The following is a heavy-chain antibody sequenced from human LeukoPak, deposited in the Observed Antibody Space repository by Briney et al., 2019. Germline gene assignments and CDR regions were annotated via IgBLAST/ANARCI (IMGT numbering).Heavy chain of an antibody. J-gene: IGHJ6*04. D-gene: IGHD3-9*01. V-gene: IGHV1-2*04. CDR3: ARGRYFDWLAYGMDV. CDR2: INPNSGGT. CDR1: GYTFTGYY. Sequence: GASVKVSCKASGYTFTGYYMHWVRQAPGQGLEWMGWINPNSGGTNYAQKFQGWVTMTRDTSISTAYMELSRLRSDDTAVYYCARGRYFDWLAYGMDVWGKGTTVIVSS.